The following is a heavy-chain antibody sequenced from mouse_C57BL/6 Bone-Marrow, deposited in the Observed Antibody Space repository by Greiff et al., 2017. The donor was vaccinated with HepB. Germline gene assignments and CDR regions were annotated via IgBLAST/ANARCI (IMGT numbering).Heavy chain of an antibody. Sequence: EVNLVESGEGLVKPGGSLKLSCAASGFTFSSYAMSWVRQTPEKRLEWVAYISSGGDYIYYADTVKGRFTISRDNARNTLYLQMSSLKSEDTAMYYCTRDGPVRYRYFDVWGTGTTVTVSS. J-gene: IGHJ1*03. CDR3: TRDGPVRYRYFDV. V-gene: IGHV5-9-1*02. D-gene: IGHD1-1*01. CDR2: ISSGGDYI. CDR1: GFTFSSYA.